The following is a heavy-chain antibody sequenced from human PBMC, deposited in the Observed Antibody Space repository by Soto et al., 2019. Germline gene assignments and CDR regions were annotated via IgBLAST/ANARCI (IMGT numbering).Heavy chain of an antibody. CDR1: GGSISSSSYY. D-gene: IGHD3-9*01. V-gene: IGHV4-39*01. CDR3: ARPRYYDILTGYSFYFDY. CDR2: IYYSGST. Sequence: SETLSLTCTVSGGSISSSSYYWGWIRQPPGKGLEWIGSIYYSGSTYYNPSLKSRVTISVDTSKNQFSLKLSSVTAADTAVYYCARPRYYDILTGYSFYFDYWGQGTLITVSS. J-gene: IGHJ4*02.